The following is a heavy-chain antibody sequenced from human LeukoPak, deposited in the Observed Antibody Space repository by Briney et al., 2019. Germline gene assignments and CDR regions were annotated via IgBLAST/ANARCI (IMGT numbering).Heavy chain of an antibody. Sequence: SETLSLTCAVYGGSFGGYYWSWIRQPPGKGLEWIGEINHSGSTNYNPSLKSRVTISVDTSKNQFSLKLSSVTAADTAVYYCATLTGYSSESWFDPWGQGILVTVSS. D-gene: IGHD3-9*01. V-gene: IGHV4-34*01. CDR3: ATLTGYSSESWFDP. CDR1: GGSFGGYY. CDR2: INHSGST. J-gene: IGHJ5*02.